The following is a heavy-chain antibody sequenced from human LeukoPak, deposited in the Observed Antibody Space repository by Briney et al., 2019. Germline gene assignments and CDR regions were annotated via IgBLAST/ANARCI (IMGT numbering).Heavy chain of an antibody. V-gene: IGHV3-48*01. CDR2: ITSTSSII. D-gene: IGHD2-2*01. CDR1: GFTFSNYS. Sequence: GGSLRLSCAASGFTFSNYSMNWVRQAPGKGLEWISYITSTSSIILYADSVKGRFTISRDNSKNTLYLQMNSLRAEDTAVYYCAKDQRGGVVPAAIPNYWGQGTLFTVSS. J-gene: IGHJ4*02. CDR3: AKDQRGGVVPAAIPNY.